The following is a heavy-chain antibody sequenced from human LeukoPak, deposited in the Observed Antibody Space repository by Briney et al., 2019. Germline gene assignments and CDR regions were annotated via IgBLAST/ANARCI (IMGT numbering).Heavy chain of an antibody. V-gene: IGHV3-21*01. J-gene: IGHJ3*02. CDR3: AKVGVAVDAFDI. CDR2: ISSSSSYI. CDR1: GFTFSSYS. D-gene: IGHD6-19*01. Sequence: GGSLRLSCAASGFTFSSYSMNWVRQAPGKGLEWVSSISSSSSYIYYADSVKGRFTISRDNAKNSLYLQMNSLRAEDTAVYYCAKVGVAVDAFDIWGQGTMVTVSS.